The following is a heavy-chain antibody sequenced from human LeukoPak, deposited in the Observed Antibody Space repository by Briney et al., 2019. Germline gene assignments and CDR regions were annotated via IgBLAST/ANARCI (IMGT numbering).Heavy chain of an antibody. CDR3: SRDLASTPHWEFDY. D-gene: IGHD7-27*01. Sequence: SVKVSCKASGCTFTGYYMHWVRQAPRQGLEWMGRVNPKTGGTDDAQDSQGRVTMTRDATINTVYMELSSLRSGDTAPYYVSRDLASTPHWEFDYWGQGTPVSASP. V-gene: IGHV1-2*06. CDR2: VNPKTGGT. J-gene: IGHJ4*02. CDR1: GCTFTGYY.